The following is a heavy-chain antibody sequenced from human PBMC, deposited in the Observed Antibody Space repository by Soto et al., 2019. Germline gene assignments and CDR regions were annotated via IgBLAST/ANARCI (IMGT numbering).Heavy chain of an antibody. CDR2: IYYTGST. CDR1: VVSISSGGYY. CDR3: ARGSQLERDAFDI. V-gene: IGHV4-31*03. Sequence: QVQLQESGPGLVKPSQTLSLTCTVSVVSISSGGYYWSWIRQHPGKGLEWIGYIYYTGSTCYNPSLKSRVTMSLDTSKNQFSLQLSSVTVADTAVYYCARGSQLERDAFDIWGQGTMVTVSS. J-gene: IGHJ3*02. D-gene: IGHD1-1*01.